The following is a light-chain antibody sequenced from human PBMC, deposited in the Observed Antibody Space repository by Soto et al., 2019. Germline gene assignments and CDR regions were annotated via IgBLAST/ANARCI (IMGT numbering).Light chain of an antibody. CDR3: QAWDRTTYV. CDR1: KLGDKY. CDR2: QDI. Sequence: SYELTQPPSVSVSPGQTANITCSGDKLGDKYASWYQQKPGQSPVLVIYQDIKRPSGIPERFSGSNSGNTATLTISGTQAMDEADYYCQAWDRTTYVFGTGTKLTVL. V-gene: IGLV3-1*01. J-gene: IGLJ1*01.